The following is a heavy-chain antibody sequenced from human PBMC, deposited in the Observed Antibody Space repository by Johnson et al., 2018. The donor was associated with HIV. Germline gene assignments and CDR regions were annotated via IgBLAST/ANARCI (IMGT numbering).Heavy chain of an antibody. CDR1: GFTFSSYA. D-gene: IGHD3-16*01. Sequence: VQLVESGGGLVKPGGSLRLSCAASGFTFSSYALHWVRQAPGKGLEWVAVISYDGSNKYYAASVKGRFTISRDNSKNTLYLKMNSLRAEDTAVYDCARDWGAFDIWGLGTVVTVSS. CDR2: ISYDGSNK. CDR3: ARDWGAFDI. V-gene: IGHV3-30*04. J-gene: IGHJ3*02.